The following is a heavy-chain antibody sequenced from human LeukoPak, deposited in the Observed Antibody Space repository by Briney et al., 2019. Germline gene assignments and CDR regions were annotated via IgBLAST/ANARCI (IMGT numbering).Heavy chain of an antibody. CDR2: IDQVGSEK. CDR3: ARDALGYCSGGRCYSPFDF. V-gene: IGHV3-7*05. D-gene: IGHD2-15*01. CDR1: GFTFSSYW. Sequence: GGSLRLSCAASGFTFSSYWMTWVRQGPGKGLEWVATIDQVGSEKYYVDSVKGQFTISRDNAKNSLYLQMNSLRAEDTAVYYCARDALGYCSGGRCYSPFDFWGQGTLVTVSS. J-gene: IGHJ4*02.